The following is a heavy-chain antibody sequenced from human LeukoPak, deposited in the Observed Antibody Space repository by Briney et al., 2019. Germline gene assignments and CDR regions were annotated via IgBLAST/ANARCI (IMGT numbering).Heavy chain of an antibody. CDR3: ARGAFYNWNDGWFDP. D-gene: IGHD1-20*01. J-gene: IGHJ5*02. CDR1: GFTFSSYA. Sequence: GRSLRLSCAASGFTFSSYAMHWVRQAPGKGLEWVAVISYDGSNKYYADSVKGRFTISRDNSKNTLYLQMNSPRAEDTAVYYCARGAFYNWNDGWFDPWGQGTLVTVSS. V-gene: IGHV3-30-3*01. CDR2: ISYDGSNK.